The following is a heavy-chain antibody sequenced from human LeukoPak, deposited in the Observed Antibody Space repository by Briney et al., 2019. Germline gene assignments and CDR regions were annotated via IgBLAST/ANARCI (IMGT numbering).Heavy chain of an antibody. CDR3: ARAYSSSWYYNWFDP. J-gene: IGHJ5*02. V-gene: IGHV4-38-2*02. Sequence: SETLSLTCTVSGYSISSGYYWGWIRQPPGKGLEWIGSIYNSGSTYYNPSLKSRVTISADTSKNQFSLKLRSVTAADTAMYYCARAYSSSWYYNWFDPWGQGTLVTVSS. D-gene: IGHD6-13*01. CDR2: IYNSGST. CDR1: GYSISSGYY.